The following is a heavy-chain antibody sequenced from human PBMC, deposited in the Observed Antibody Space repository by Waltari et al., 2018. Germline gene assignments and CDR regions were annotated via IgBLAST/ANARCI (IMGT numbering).Heavy chain of an antibody. J-gene: IGHJ6*02. CDR3: ARGITLDV. Sequence: EVQLVESGGGLIQPGGSLSLSCSASGFTFGATSVNWVRQAAGKGLEWVSFISSGGKTIYYTDSVKGRFTISRDNAKNSLFLQMNSLRDEDTAVYYCARGITLDVWGQGTTVTVSS. V-gene: IGHV3-48*02. CDR2: ISSGGKTI. CDR1: GFTFGATS.